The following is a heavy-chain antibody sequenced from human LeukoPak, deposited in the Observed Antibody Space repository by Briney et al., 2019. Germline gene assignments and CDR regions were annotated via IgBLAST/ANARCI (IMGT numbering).Heavy chain of an antibody. CDR1: GGSISSNFYY. D-gene: IGHD3-16*01. Sequence: SETLSLTCNVSGGSISSNFYYWGWIRQPPGKGLEWIGSIYYTGTTHYNPSVRGRLTIAADASRNQFSLTLRSVTATDTAVYYCTRQSRSRLSNYWGQGTLVTVSS. V-gene: IGHV4-39*01. CDR3: TRQSRSRLSNY. CDR2: IYYTGTT. J-gene: IGHJ4*02.